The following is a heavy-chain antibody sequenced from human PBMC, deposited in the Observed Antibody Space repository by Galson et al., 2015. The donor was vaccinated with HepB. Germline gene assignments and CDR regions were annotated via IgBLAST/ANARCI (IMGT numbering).Heavy chain of an antibody. V-gene: IGHV3-48*01. D-gene: IGHD2-2*01. CDR1: GFTFSGYG. J-gene: IGHJ6*02. CDR2: INRDSSII. CDR3: ARGCSSTSCYV. Sequence: SLRLSCAASGFTFSGYGMNWVRQAPGKGLEWVSYINRDSSIINYADSVKGRFTISRDNAKNSLYLQMNSLRGDDTAVYYCARGCSSTSCYVRGQGTTVTVSS.